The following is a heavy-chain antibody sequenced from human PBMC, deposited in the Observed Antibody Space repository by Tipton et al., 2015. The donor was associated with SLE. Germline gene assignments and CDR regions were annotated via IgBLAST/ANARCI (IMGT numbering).Heavy chain of an antibody. CDR1: GGSISSSSYY. D-gene: IGHD1-26*01. V-gene: IGHV4-39*07. J-gene: IGHJ3*02. Sequence: TLSLTCTVSGGSISSSSYYWGWIRQPPGKGLEWIGSIYYSGSTYYNPSLKSRVTISVDTSKNQFSLKLSSVTAADTAAYYCARFEWELEPRAFDIWGQGTMVTVSS. CDR2: IYYSGST. CDR3: ARFEWELEPRAFDI.